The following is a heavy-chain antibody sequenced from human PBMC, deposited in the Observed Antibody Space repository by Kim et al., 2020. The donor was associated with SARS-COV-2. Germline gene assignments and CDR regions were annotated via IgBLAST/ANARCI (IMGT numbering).Heavy chain of an antibody. D-gene: IGHD3-3*01. CDR3: VREGGAWGFFELLPTTYFDY. J-gene: IGHJ4*02. CDR1: GLSFSRDE. CDR2: INGGGSNI. Sequence: GGSLRLSCVASGLSFSRDEMNWVRQAPGKGLEWVSYINGGGSNIYYADSVKGRFTVSRDNAKNSLFLQMNSLRAEDTAIYYCVREGGAWGFFELLPTTYFDYWGQGTLVTVSS. V-gene: IGHV3-48*03.